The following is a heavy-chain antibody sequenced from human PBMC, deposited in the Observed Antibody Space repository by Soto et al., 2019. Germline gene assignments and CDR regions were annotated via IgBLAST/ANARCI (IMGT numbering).Heavy chain of an antibody. CDR2: INPSGGST. V-gene: IGHV1-46*01. D-gene: IGHD5-12*01. CDR1: GYTFTSYY. CDR3: ARAPPVRGYSGYDYRLYYFDY. J-gene: IGHJ4*02. Sequence: ASVKVSCKASGYTFTSYYMHWVRQAPGQGLEWMGIINPSGGSTSYAQKFQGRVTMTRDTSTSTVYMELSSLRSEDTAVYYCARAPPVRGYSGYDYRLYYFDYWDQGTLVTVAS.